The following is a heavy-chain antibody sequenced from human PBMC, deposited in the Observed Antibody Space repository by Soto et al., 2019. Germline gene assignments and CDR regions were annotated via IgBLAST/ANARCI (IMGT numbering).Heavy chain of an antibody. CDR2: INPNSGTT. Sequence: ASVKVSCKASGYTFTNNYMHWVRQAPGQGLEWMGIINPNSGTTNYAQRFQGRVTMTRDTSTSTVYMDLSSLRSEDTAVYYCARDRDWDSSGWYLDYWGQGTLVTVSS. D-gene: IGHD6-19*01. J-gene: IGHJ4*02. CDR1: GYTFTNNY. V-gene: IGHV1-46*03. CDR3: ARDRDWDSSGWYLDY.